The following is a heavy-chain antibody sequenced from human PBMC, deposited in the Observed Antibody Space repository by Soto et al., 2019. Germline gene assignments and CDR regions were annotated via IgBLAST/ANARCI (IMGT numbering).Heavy chain of an antibody. V-gene: IGHV3-7*05. CDR2: IKQDGSEK. J-gene: IGHJ4*02. CDR3: AREGDYYDSSGYYY. CDR1: GFTFSSYW. D-gene: IGHD3-22*01. Sequence: GGSLRLSCAASGFTFSSYWMSWVRQAPGKGLEWVANIKQDGSEKYYVDSVKGRFTISRDNAKNSLYLQMNSLRAEDTAVYYCAREGDYYDSSGYYYWGQGTLVTVSS.